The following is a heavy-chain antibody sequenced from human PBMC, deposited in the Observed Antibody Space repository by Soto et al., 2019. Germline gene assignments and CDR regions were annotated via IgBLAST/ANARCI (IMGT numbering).Heavy chain of an antibody. CDR1: GVSISSYY. J-gene: IGHJ3*01. CDR3: ARAGGRYAITAYDV. CDR2: IYYSLTT. V-gene: IGHV4-59*01. D-gene: IGHD1-26*01. Sequence: SETLSLTCTVSGVSISSYYWSWIRQPPGKTMERIGYIYYSLTTNYNPSLKSRVTISVDTSKNQFSLRLSSVTAADTAVYYCARAGGRYAITAYDVWGPGTLVTVSS.